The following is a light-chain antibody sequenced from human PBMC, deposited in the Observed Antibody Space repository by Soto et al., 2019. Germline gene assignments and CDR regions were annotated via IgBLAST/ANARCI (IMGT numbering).Light chain of an antibody. CDR3: QQYNSWPPIT. Sequence: PWERATLSCRASESVSSNLAWYQQRPGQAPRLVIYGASTRATGIPDRFSGGGSGTEFTLTISSLQSEDFAVYYCQQYNSWPPITFGQGTRLEIK. CDR2: GAS. V-gene: IGKV3-15*01. J-gene: IGKJ5*01. CDR1: ESVSSN.